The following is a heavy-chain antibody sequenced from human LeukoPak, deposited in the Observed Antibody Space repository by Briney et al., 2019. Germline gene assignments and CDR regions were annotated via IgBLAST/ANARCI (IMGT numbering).Heavy chain of an antibody. J-gene: IGHJ6*02. V-gene: IGHV3-30*18. CDR3: AKAVHYDTIAGPGRDHYYYYGVDV. CDR1: GFTFSSYG. CDR2: ISYDGSNK. Sequence: GRSLRLSCAASGFTFSSYGMHWVRQAPGKGLEWVAVISYDGSNKYYADSVKGRFTISRDNSKNTLYLQINSLRAEDTAVYYCAKAVHYDTIAGPGRDHYYYYGVDVWGQGTTVTVSS. D-gene: IGHD3-9*01.